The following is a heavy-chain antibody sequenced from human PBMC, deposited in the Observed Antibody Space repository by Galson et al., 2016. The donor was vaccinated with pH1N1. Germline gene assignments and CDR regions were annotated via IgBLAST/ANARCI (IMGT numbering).Heavy chain of an antibody. Sequence: SLRLSCAASGFTFSSYWMSWARQAPGKGLEWVANIKQGGSETYYVDSVKGRFTISRDNAKNSLYLQMNSLRAEDTAVYYCSRGRAVHYKFNPVAARVTYYFDYWGQGTLVTVSS. D-gene: IGHD6-6*01. CDR3: SRGRAVHYKFNPVAARVTYYFDY. J-gene: IGHJ4*02. CDR1: GFTFSSYW. V-gene: IGHV3-7*01. CDR2: IKQGGSET.